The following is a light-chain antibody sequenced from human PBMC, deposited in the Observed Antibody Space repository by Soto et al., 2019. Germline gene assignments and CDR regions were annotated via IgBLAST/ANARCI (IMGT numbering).Light chain of an antibody. CDR3: QQYGSSPQT. CDR2: NAS. Sequence: DIQMTQSPSILSASVGNRVTITCRASQSISFYLAWYQEKPGKAPKVLIWNASTLHRGVPSRFSGSGSGTEFTLTISGLQPDDFAVYFCQQYGSSPQTFGQGTKLEIK. V-gene: IGKV1-5*01. CDR1: QSISFY. J-gene: IGKJ1*01.